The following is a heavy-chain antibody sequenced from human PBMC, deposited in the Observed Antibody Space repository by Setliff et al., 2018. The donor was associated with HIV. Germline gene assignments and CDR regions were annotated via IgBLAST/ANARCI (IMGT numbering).Heavy chain of an antibody. CDR3: ARDGGYSGSYLRGNWFDP. J-gene: IGHJ5*02. CDR2: ITASGGST. V-gene: IGHV3-23*01. D-gene: IGHD1-26*01. Sequence: PGGSLRLSCAASGFTFSSYAMSWVRQAPGKGLEWVSAITASGGSTYYADSVKGRFTISRDNSKNTLYLQMNSLRAEDTAVYYCARDGGYSGSYLRGNWFDPWGQGTLVTVSS. CDR1: GFTFSSYA.